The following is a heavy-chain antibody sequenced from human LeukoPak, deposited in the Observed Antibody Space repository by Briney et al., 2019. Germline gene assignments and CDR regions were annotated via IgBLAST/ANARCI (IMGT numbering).Heavy chain of an antibody. Sequence: TSETLPLTCTVAGAPISSYYWSWVRQPAGKGLEWIGRIYTDGSTSFNPSLKSRATMTLDTPRNQFYLKLSFVTAADTAVYYCARDQLPGGSGTHMGVWGRGTTVTVSS. CDR2: IYTDGST. CDR1: GAPISSYY. CDR3: ARDQLPGGSGTHMGV. V-gene: IGHV4-4*07. J-gene: IGHJ6*02. D-gene: IGHD3-10*01.